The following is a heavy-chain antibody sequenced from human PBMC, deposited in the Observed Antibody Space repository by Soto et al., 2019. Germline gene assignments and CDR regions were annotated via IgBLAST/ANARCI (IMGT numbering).Heavy chain of an antibody. D-gene: IGHD2-21*01. J-gene: IGHJ6*03. Sequence: ESGGGVVQPGRSLRLSCAASGFTFSSYGMHWVRQAPGKGLEWVAIISFDGSNRYYADSVKGRFTISRDSSKNTPYLQVNSLRAEDTAVYYCARGACLSQYNYYINVWGKGTTVTVSS. V-gene: IGHV3-33*01. CDR1: GFTFSSYG. CDR3: ARGACLSQYNYYINV. CDR2: ISFDGSNR.